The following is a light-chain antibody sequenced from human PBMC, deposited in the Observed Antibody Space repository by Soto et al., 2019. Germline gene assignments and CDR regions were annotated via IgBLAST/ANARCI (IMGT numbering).Light chain of an antibody. CDR1: QSVRSY. V-gene: IGKV3-11*01. CDR2: DAS. CDR3: KQRSNWRQSIT. Sequence: ETVLKSSPATVYLSPGERATXSCWXIQSVRSYLAWYQQKPVQASSLLIYDASNRATGITASFSGSGSGTDFTPTISSLEPEDFAVYYCKQRSNWRQSITLSQNTRLDIK. J-gene: IGKJ5*01.